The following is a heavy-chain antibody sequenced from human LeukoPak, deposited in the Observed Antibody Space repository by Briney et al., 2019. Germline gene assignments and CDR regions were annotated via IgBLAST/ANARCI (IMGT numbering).Heavy chain of an antibody. CDR1: GGSISSGDHY. CDR3: AREFDYEGVDP. D-gene: IGHD4-17*01. CDR2: IHTTGRT. V-gene: IGHV4-61*02. J-gene: IGHJ5*02. Sequence: SQTLSLTCSISGGSISSGDHYWTWIRQPAGKELEWIGRIHTTGRTNYNPSLKSRVYISVDTSKNQFSLELSSLTAADTAVYYCAREFDYEGVDPWGQGTLVTVSS.